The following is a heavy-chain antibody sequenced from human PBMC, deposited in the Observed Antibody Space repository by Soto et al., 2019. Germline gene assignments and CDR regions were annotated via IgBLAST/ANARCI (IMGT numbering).Heavy chain of an antibody. D-gene: IGHD3-10*01. J-gene: IGHJ6*02. CDR2: INHSGST. CDR3: ARGGLYYGSGSSYGMDV. CDR1: GGSFSGYY. V-gene: IGHV4-34*01. Sequence: QVQLQQWGAGLLKPSETLSLTCAVYGGSFSGYYWTWIRQPPGKGLEWIGEINHSGSTNYNPSLTIRVTISVNTSTNPLSLKLSSVTAADTAVYYCARGGLYYGSGSSYGMDVWGQGTTVTVSS.